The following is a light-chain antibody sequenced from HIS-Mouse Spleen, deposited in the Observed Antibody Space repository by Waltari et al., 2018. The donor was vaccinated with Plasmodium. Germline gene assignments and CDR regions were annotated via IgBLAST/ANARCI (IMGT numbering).Light chain of an antibody. J-gene: IGLJ3*02. Sequence: SYELTQPPSVSVALGQTARITCGGNNIGRKNVLVIYRDSNRPSGIPERFSGSNSGNTATLTISRAQAGDEADYYCQVWDSSTVFGGGTKLTVL. CDR1: NIGRKN. V-gene: IGLV3-9*01. CDR2: RDS. CDR3: QVWDSSTV.